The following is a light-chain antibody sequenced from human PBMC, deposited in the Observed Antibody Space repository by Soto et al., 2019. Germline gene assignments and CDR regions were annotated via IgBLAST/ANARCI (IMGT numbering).Light chain of an antibody. CDR1: QSVSSSY. CDR3: QQYDNWPIT. CDR2: GAS. Sequence: EIVLTQSPGTLSLSPGARAPLSCRASQSVSSSYLAWYQQKPGQAPRLLIYGASSRATGIPDRFSGSGSGTDFTLTISSLQAEDVAVYYCQQYDNWPITFGQGTRLEIK. J-gene: IGKJ5*01. V-gene: IGKV3-20*01.